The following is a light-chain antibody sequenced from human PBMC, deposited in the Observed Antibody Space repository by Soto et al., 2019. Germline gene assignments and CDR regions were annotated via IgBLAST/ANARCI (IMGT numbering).Light chain of an antibody. J-gene: IGKJ5*01. CDR2: AAS. V-gene: IGKV1-39*01. CDR3: QQSFSIPNT. Sequence: DIQMTQSPSSLSASVGDRVTITCRASQSISTYLNWFHQKPGKAPKVLIYAASSLQSGVPSRFSGSGTGTDFTLTISNLQPEDFATYFCQQSFSIPNTFGQGTRLEMK. CDR1: QSISTY.